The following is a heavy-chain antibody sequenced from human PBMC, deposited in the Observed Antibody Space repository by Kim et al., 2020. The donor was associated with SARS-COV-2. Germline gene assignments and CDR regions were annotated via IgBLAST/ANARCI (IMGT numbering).Heavy chain of an antibody. CDR2: ISSSSSTI. V-gene: IGHV3-48*04. CDR1: GFTFSSYS. CDR3: ARGGWYSEYYGMDV. J-gene: IGHJ6*02. D-gene: IGHD6-19*01. Sequence: GGSLRLSCAASGFTFSSYSMNWVRQAPGKGLEWFSYISSSSSTIYYADSVKGRFTISRDNAKNSLYLQMNSLRAEDTAVYYCARGGWYSEYYGMDVWGQGTTVTVSS.